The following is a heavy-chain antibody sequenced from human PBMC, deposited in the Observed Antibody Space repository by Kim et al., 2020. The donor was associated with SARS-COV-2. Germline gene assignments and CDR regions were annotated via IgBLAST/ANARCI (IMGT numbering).Heavy chain of an antibody. J-gene: IGHJ4*02. Sequence: SVKVSCKASGGTFSSYAISWVRQAPGQGLEWMGRIIPILGIANYAQKFQGRVTITADKSTSTAYMELSSLRSEDTAVYYCARDEAVGATTDYWGQGTLVTVSS. V-gene: IGHV1-69*04. CDR2: IIPILGIA. CDR3: ARDEAVGATTDY. CDR1: GGTFSSYA. D-gene: IGHD1-26*01.